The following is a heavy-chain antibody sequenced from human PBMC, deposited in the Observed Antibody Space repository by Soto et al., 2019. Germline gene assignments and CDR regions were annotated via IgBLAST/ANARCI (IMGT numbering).Heavy chain of an antibody. V-gene: IGHV4-4*01. CDR3: ASAPEIAAAAWVGNYGMDV. Sequence: LPETLSLTCAVSGGSISSSHWWSWVRQPPGKGLEWIGEIHPSGSTNYNPSLKSRVTISVDKSKSQFSLKLSSVTAADTAVYFCASAPEIAAAAWVGNYGMDVWGQGTTVT. CDR1: GGSISSSHW. CDR2: IHPSGST. J-gene: IGHJ6*02. D-gene: IGHD6-13*01.